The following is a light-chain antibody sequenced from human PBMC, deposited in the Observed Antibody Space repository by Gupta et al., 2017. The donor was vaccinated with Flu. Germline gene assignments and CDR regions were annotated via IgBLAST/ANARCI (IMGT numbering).Light chain of an antibody. Sequence: DIVVTQTPLSLSVTPGQPAYSSCRSSQSLLHSSGTTYLFWYLQKPAQPPQLLIYEVSKRFCGVPDRFSGSGSGTDFTLKISRVEDEDVGVYYCLQSKHLWTFGQGTRVDIK. J-gene: IGKJ1*01. CDR1: QSLLHSSGTTY. CDR3: LQSKHLWT. V-gene: IGKV2D-29*01. CDR2: EVS.